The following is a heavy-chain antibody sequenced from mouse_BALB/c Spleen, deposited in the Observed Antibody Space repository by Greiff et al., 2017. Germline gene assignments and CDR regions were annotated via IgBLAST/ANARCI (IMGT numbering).Heavy chain of an antibody. CDR2: IYPGSGST. Sequence: LQQPGPELVRPGASVKLSCKASGYTFTSYWMHWVKQRHGQGLEWIGNIYPGSGSTNYDEKFKSKGTLTVDTSSSTAYMHLSSLTSEDSAVYYCTTDLSWFAYWGQGTLVTVSA. CDR1: GYTFTSYW. D-gene: IGHD1-1*01. CDR3: TTDLSWFAY. J-gene: IGHJ3*01. V-gene: IGHV1S22*01.